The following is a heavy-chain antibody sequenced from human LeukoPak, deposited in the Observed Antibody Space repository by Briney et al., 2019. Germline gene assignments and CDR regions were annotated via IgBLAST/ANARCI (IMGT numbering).Heavy chain of an antibody. CDR2: MNPNSGNT. Sequence: ASVKVSCKASGYTFTSYDINWVRQATGQGLEWMGWMNPNSGNTGYAQKFQGRVTMTRNTSISTAYMELSSLRSEDTAVYYCARGLISYYDFWSGYTPYYFDYWGQGTLVTVSS. CDR1: GYTFTSYD. CDR3: ARGLISYYDFWSGYTPYYFDY. J-gene: IGHJ4*02. V-gene: IGHV1-8*01. D-gene: IGHD3-3*01.